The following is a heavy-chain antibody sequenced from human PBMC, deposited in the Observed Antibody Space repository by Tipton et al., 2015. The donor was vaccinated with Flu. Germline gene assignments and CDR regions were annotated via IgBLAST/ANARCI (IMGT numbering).Heavy chain of an antibody. V-gene: IGHV4-38-2*01. CDR1: GYSISSGYY. Sequence: LRLSCAVSGYSISSGYYWGWIRQPPGKGLEWIGTISHSGSTYYNPSLKSRVTISVDMSKNHFSLKLSSVTAADTAVYYCARSTYYYGSGSSDFWGQGTLVTCSS. CDR3: ARSTYYYGSGSSDF. D-gene: IGHD3-10*01. J-gene: IGHJ4*02. CDR2: ISHSGST.